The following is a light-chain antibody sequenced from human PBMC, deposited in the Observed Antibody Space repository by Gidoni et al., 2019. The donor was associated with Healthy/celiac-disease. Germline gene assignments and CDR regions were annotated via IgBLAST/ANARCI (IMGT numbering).Light chain of an antibody. CDR3: QQRSNWPPIT. CDR2: DAS. J-gene: IGKJ5*01. Sequence: ELVLTQSPATLSLSPGERATLSCRASPSVSSYLAWYQQKPGQAPRRLIYDASNRATGIPARFSGSGSGTDFTLTISSLEPEDFAVYYCQQRSNWPPITFGQGTRLEIK. CDR1: PSVSSY. V-gene: IGKV3-11*01.